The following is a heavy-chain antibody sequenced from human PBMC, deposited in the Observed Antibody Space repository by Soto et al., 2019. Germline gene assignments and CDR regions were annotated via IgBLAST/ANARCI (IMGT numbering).Heavy chain of an antibody. V-gene: IGHV3-23*01. CDR2: ISGSGGST. CDR1: GFTFSSYA. Sequence: GGSLRLSCAASGFTFSSYAMSWVRQAPGKGLEWVSAISGSGGSTYYADSVKGRFTISRENSKNTLYLQMNSLRAEDTAVYYCAKGNTMIVVVITGFDYWGQGTLVTVSS. CDR3: AKGNTMIVVVITGFDY. D-gene: IGHD3-22*01. J-gene: IGHJ4*02.